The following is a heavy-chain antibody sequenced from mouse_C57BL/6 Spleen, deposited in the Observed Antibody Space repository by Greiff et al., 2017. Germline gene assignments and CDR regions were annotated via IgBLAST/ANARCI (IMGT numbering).Heavy chain of an antibody. CDR3: ARIERRGDGQDDAMDY. D-gene: IGHD2-3*01. V-gene: IGHV8-8*01. Sequence: LKESGPGILQPSQTLSLTCSFSGFSLSTFGMGVGWIRHPSGMALEWLAHIWWDDDKYYNPALKSTLTISKDTSKNQVFLKIANEDTADTATYYGARIERRGDGQDDAMDYWGQGTSVTVSS. CDR1: GFSLSTFGMG. J-gene: IGHJ4*01. CDR2: IWWDDDK.